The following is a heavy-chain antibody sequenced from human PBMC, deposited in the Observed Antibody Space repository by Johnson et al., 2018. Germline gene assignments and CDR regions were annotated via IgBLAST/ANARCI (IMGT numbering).Heavy chain of an antibody. CDR1: GGTFSSYA. J-gene: IGHJ6*02. D-gene: IGHD3-10*01. CDR3: ARGTVRGVINYYHGMDV. CDR2: IIPIFGTT. Sequence: QVQLVESGAEVKKPGSSXKVSCKASGGTFSSYAISWVRQAPGQGLEWMGGIIPIFGTTNYAQKFQGRVTITADESTSTAYMELSSLRSEDTAVYYCARGTVRGVINYYHGMDVWGQGTTVTVSS. V-gene: IGHV1-69*01.